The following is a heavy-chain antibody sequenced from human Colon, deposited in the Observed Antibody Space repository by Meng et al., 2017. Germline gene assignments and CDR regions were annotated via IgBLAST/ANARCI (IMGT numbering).Heavy chain of an antibody. CDR3: ARRNSNNWFDP. D-gene: IGHD2/OR15-2a*01. J-gene: IGHJ5*02. CDR2: IFHSGTS. CDR1: VASIRGDNG. V-gene: IGHV4-4*02. Sequence: DPGWRNHSGTLSLPGASSVASIRGDNGWSWVRQTPGKGLEWLGEIFHSGTSNYNPSLKSRVTISVDKSKNQFSLRLSSVTAADTAVYYCARRNSNNWFDPWGQGILVTVSS.